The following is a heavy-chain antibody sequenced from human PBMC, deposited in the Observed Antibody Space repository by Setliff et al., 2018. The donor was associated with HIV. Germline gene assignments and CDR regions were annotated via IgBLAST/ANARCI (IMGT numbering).Heavy chain of an antibody. J-gene: IGHJ4*02. V-gene: IGHV4-61*02. CDR3: ARAAAGNTGPFDL. CDR1: GASISSGSFY. CDR2: VSSRGDT. D-gene: IGHD4-17*01. Sequence: PSETLSLTCTVSGASISSGSFYWSWIRQPAGKGLEWIGRVSSRGDTNYNPSLKSRVTMSVDTSKNQFSLKLTSVTASDTAVYYCARAAAGNTGPFDLWGQGSPVTVSS.